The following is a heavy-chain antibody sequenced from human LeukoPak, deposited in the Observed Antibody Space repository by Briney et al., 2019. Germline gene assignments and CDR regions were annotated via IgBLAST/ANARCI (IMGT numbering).Heavy chain of an antibody. CDR3: ARGVAPSLAAAGAFDI. CDR1: GYTFTGYY. D-gene: IGHD6-13*01. J-gene: IGHJ3*02. CDR2: INPNSGGT. Sequence: ASVKVSCKASGYTFTGYYMHWVRQAPGQGLEWMGWINPNSGGTNYAQKFQDRVTMTRDTSISTAYMELSRLRSDDTAVYYCARGVAPSLAAAGAFDIWGQGTMVTVSS. V-gene: IGHV1-2*02.